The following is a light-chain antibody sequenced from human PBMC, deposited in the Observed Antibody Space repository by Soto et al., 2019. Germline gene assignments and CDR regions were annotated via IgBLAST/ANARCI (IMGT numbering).Light chain of an antibody. CDR1: QSISSSY. CDR2: DAS. V-gene: IGKV3-20*01. Sequence: VWTQSPGTLSWSPGERATLSCRASQSISSSYLAWYQQKPGQAPRLLIYDASSRATGIPDRFSGSGSGTDFTLTISRLEPEDFAVYDCQQYVSSPPTFGQGTKVDIK. CDR3: QQYVSSPPT. J-gene: IGKJ1*01.